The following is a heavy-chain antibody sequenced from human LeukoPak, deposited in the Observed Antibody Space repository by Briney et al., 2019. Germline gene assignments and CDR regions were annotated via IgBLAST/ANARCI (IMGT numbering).Heavy chain of an antibody. V-gene: IGHV1-69*04. Sequence: SVKVSCKASGGTFSSYAISWVRQAPGQGLEWMGRIIPILGIANYAQKFQGRVTITTDESTSTAYMELSSLRSEDTAVYYCARDPSIGYSNYESYFDYWGQGTLVTVSS. CDR3: ARDPSIGYSNYESYFDY. CDR2: IIPILGIA. D-gene: IGHD4-11*01. CDR1: GGTFSSYA. J-gene: IGHJ4*02.